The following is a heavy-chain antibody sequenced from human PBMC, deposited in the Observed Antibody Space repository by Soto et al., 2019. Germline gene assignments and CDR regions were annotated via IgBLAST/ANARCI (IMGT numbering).Heavy chain of an antibody. Sequence: QVQLQESGPGLVKPSETLSLTCTVSGGSISSYYWSWIRQPPGKGLEWIGYIYYSGSTNYNPSLKSRVTISVDTSKNQFSLKLSSVTAADTAVYYCARHIRDGYTYYFDYWGQGTLVTVSS. V-gene: IGHV4-59*08. CDR1: GGSISSYY. CDR3: ARHIRDGYTYYFDY. D-gene: IGHD5-12*01. J-gene: IGHJ4*02. CDR2: IYYSGST.